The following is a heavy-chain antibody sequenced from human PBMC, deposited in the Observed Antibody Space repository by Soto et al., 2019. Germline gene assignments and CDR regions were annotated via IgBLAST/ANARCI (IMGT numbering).Heavy chain of an antibody. V-gene: IGHV3-30-3*01. Sequence: SLRLPCAASWFTFISYAMHRVLQAPAKGPEWVAVISYDGSNKYYADSVKGRFTISRDNSKNTLYLQMNSLRAEDTAVYYCARDPFDSSGWPPPNWFDPWGQGTLVTVSS. CDR2: ISYDGSNK. D-gene: IGHD6-19*01. J-gene: IGHJ5*02. CDR1: WFTFISYA. CDR3: ARDPFDSSGWPPPNWFDP.